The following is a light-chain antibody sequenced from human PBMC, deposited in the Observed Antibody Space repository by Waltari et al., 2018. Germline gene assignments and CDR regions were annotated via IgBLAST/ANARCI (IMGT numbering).Light chain of an antibody. V-gene: IGKV1-5*03. J-gene: IGKJ1*01. CDR3: QQYNNYPWT. CDR1: QSISSW. Sequence: DIQMTQSPSTLSASVGDRVTIPCRASQSISSWLAWYQQKPGKAPKLLIYKASNLESGVPSRFSGSGSGTEFTLTISSLQPDDFATYYCQQYNNYPWTFGQGTKVEIK. CDR2: KAS.